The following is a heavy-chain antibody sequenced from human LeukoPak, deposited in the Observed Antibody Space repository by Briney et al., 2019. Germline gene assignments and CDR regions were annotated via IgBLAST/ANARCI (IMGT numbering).Heavy chain of an antibody. CDR1: GFTFSSYS. J-gene: IGHJ4*02. V-gene: IGHV3-21*01. CDR3: ARDQVGATAMGY. CDR2: ISSSSSYI. D-gene: IGHD1-26*01. Sequence: GGSLRLSCAASGFTFSSYSMNWVRQAPGKGLEWVSSISSSSSYIYYADSVKGRFTISRDNAKNSLYLQMNSLRAEDTAVYYCARDQVGATAMGYWGQGTLVTVSS.